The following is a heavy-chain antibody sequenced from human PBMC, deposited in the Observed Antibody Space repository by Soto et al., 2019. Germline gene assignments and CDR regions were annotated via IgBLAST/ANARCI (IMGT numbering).Heavy chain of an antibody. CDR2: ISWDGGGT. CDR1: GFKFDDYK. J-gene: IGHJ4*02. CDR3: AKDRYCNTTNCYAPFDY. D-gene: IGHD2-2*01. Sequence: GGSMRLSSAASGFKFDDYKMHWVRQAPGKGLEWVSLISWDGGGTYYADSVKGRFTISRDNSKNSLYLQMNSLRTEDTALYYCAKDRYCNTTNCYAPFDYWGQGALVTVSS. V-gene: IGHV3-43*01.